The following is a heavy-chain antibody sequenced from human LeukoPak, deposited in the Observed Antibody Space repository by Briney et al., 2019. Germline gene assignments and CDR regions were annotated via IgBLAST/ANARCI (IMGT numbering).Heavy chain of an antibody. J-gene: IGHJ4*02. CDR2: IYHSGST. Sequence: PSETLSLTCAVYNGSFSGYYWNWIRQPPGKVLEWIGEIYHSGSTNYNPSLKSRVTISVDTSKNQFSLKLTSVTAADTAVYSCARRSVRGVIRYWGQGTLVTVSS. CDR1: NGSFSGYY. V-gene: IGHV4-34*01. D-gene: IGHD3-10*01. CDR3: ARRSVRGVIRY.